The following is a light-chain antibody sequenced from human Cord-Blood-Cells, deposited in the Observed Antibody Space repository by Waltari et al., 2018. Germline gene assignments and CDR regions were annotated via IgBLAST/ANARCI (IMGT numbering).Light chain of an antibody. CDR3: QQYNNWYT. CDR1: PSVSSN. CDR2: GAS. Sequence: EIEMTQSPATLSVSPGERATLSYSASPSVSSNLAWYQQKPGQAPRLLTYGASTMATGIPARFSGSGSGTEFTLTISSLQSEDFAVYYCQQYNNWYTFGQGTKLEIK. V-gene: IGKV3-15*01. J-gene: IGKJ2*01.